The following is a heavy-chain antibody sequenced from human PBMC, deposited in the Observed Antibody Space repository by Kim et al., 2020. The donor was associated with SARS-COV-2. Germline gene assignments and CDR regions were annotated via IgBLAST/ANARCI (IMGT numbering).Heavy chain of an antibody. J-gene: IGHJ6*02. CDR1: GGSFSGYY. Sequence: SETLSLTCAVYGGSFSGYYWSWIRQPPGKGLEWIGEINHSGSTNYNPSLKSRVTISVDTSKNQFSLKLSSVTAADTAVYYCARGGGYSYGSGTYYYGMDVWGQGTTVTVSS. CDR3: ARGGGYSYGSGTYYYGMDV. D-gene: IGHD5-18*01. CDR2: INHSGST. V-gene: IGHV4-34*01.